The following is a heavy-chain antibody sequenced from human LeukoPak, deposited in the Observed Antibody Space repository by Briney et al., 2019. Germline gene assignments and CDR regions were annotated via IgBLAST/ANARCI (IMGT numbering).Heavy chain of an antibody. CDR1: GFTFSSYA. CDR2: ISYDGSNK. J-gene: IGHJ4*02. V-gene: IGHV3-30-3*01. Sequence: GGSLRLSCAASGFTFSSYAMHWVRQAPGKGLEWVAVISYDGSNKYYADSVKGRFTISRDNSKNTLYLQMNSLRAEDTAVYYCARARSWSVEFDYWGQGTLVTVSS. D-gene: IGHD6-13*01. CDR3: ARARSWSVEFDY.